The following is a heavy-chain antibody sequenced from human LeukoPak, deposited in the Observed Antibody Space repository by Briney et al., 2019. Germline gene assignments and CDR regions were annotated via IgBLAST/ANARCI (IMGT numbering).Heavy chain of an antibody. J-gene: IGHJ4*02. CDR1: GFTFSSYW. D-gene: IGHD5-18*01. CDR2: INSDGSST. CDR3: ARAGKSPWIQLWLPAAWDY. Sequence: GGSLRLSCAASGFTFSSYWMHWVRQAPGKGLVWVSRINSDGSSTSYADSVKGRFTITRVNAKNTLYLQMNSLRAEDTAVYYCARAGKSPWIQLWLPAAWDYWGQGTLVTASS. V-gene: IGHV3-74*01.